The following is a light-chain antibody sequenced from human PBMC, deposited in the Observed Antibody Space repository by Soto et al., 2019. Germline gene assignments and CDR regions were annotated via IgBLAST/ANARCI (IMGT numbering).Light chain of an antibody. CDR2: DAS. CDR1: QNVAGF. V-gene: IGKV3-11*01. Sequence: ETVLTQSPATLSLSPGERATLSCRASQNVAGFLAWYQQKPGQAPRLLIYDASNRATGIPARFSGSGSGTDFTLTISSLEPEDFAVYYCQQRRNWPPITFGQGTRLEIK. J-gene: IGKJ5*01. CDR3: QQRRNWPPIT.